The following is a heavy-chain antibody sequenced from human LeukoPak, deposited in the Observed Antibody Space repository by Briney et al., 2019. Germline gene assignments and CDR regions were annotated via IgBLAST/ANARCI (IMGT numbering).Heavy chain of an antibody. J-gene: IGHJ6*03. Sequence: SETLSLTCTVSGGAISSYYWSWIRQPPGKGVEWIGYIYYSGSTNYNPSLKSRVTISVDTSKNQFSLELRSVTAADTAVYYCARTAQGGYLCYLYYYYLDVWGKGTTVTISS. CDR1: GGAISSYY. CDR2: IYYSGST. CDR3: ARTAQGGYLCYLYYYYLDV. D-gene: IGHD3-10*02. V-gene: IGHV4-59*01.